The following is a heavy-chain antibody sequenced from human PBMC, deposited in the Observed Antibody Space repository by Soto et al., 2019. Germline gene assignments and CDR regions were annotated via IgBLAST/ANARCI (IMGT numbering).Heavy chain of an antibody. Sequence: GGSLRLSCAASGFTFSSYAMSWVRQAPGKGLEWVSAISGSGGSTYYADSVKGRFTISRDNSKNTLYLQMNSLRAEDTAVYYCAHPGDILTGYYRNYYYGMDVWGQGTTVTVSS. D-gene: IGHD3-9*01. V-gene: IGHV3-23*01. CDR2: ISGSGGST. J-gene: IGHJ6*02. CDR3: AHPGDILTGYYRNYYYGMDV. CDR1: GFTFSSYA.